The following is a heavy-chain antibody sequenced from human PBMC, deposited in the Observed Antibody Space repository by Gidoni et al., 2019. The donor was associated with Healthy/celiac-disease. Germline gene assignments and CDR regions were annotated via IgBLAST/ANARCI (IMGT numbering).Heavy chain of an antibody. V-gene: IGHV3-33*01. J-gene: IGHJ5*02. Sequence: QVQLVESGGGVVQPGRSLRLSCAASGFPFISYGMHWVRQAPGKGLEWVAVIWYDGSNKYYADSVKGRFTISRDNSKNTLYLQMNSLRAEDTAVYYCAREGFDPWGQGTLVTVSS. CDR3: AREGFDP. CDR1: GFPFISYG. CDR2: IWYDGSNK.